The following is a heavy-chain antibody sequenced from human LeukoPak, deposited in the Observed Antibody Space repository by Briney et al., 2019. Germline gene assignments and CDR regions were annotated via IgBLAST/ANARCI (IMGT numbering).Heavy chain of an antibody. D-gene: IGHD6-13*01. Sequence: PGGSLRLSCAASGFTFSSYAMSWVRQAPGKGLEWVSAISGSGGSTYYADSVKGRFTISRDNSKNTLYLQMNSLRAEDTAVYYCAKDQSMELGSSWYHAFDYWGQGTLVTVSS. CDR1: GFTFSSYA. V-gene: IGHV3-23*01. J-gene: IGHJ4*02. CDR3: AKDQSMELGSSWYHAFDY. CDR2: ISGSGGST.